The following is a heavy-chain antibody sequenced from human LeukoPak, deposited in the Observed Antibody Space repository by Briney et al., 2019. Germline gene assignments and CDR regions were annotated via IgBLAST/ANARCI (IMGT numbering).Heavy chain of an antibody. D-gene: IGHD3-10*01. J-gene: IGHJ5*02. V-gene: IGHV3-30*02. Sequence: PGGSLRLSCAASGFTFSSYGMHWVRQAPGKGLEWVAFIRYDGSNKYYADSVKGRFTISRDNSKNTLYLQMNSLRAEDTAVYYCAKDNQLWFGELFDRLNWFDPWGQGTLVTVSS. CDR2: IRYDGSNK. CDR3: AKDNQLWFGELFDRLNWFDP. CDR1: GFTFSSYG.